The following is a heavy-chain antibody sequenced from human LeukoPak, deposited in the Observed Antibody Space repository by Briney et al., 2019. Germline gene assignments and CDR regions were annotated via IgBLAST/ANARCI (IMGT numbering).Heavy chain of an antibody. V-gene: IGHV3-48*04. CDR1: GFTFSDYA. D-gene: IGHD6-19*01. J-gene: IGHJ4*02. CDR3: ARDRYTSGWADFDY. Sequence: GGSLRLSCAASGFTFSDYAMNWVRQAPGKGLEWISYIGASGSSIYYADSVKGRFAISRGNAKNSLYLQMDSLRVEDTAVYYCARDRYTSGWADFDYWGQGALVTVSS. CDR2: IGASGSSI.